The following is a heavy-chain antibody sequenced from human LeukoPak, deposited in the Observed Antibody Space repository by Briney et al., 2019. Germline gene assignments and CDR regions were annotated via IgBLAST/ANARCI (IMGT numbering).Heavy chain of an antibody. J-gene: IGHJ4*02. CDR3: ARDRGSSNWYPDY. CDR1: GFTFSSYG. V-gene: IGHV3-30*03. D-gene: IGHD6-13*01. Sequence: GGSLRLSCAASGFTFSSYGMHWVRQAPGKGLEWVAVISYDGRNKYYADSVKGRFTISRDDSKNTLYLQMNSLRAEDTAVYYCARDRGSSNWYPDYWGQGTLVTVSS. CDR2: ISYDGRNK.